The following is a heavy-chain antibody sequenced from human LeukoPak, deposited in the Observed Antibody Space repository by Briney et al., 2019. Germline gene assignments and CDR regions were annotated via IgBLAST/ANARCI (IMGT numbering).Heavy chain of an antibody. CDR2: IYPEDSDT. J-gene: IGHJ6*03. Sequence: GESLKISCKGSGYSFTSYWIGWVRQMPGKGLEWMGIIYPEDSDTRYSPSFQGQVTMSVDRSTNTAFLQWSGLKASDTATYFCARHRTPYCGAGCLPDSMDVWGKGTTVTVSS. CDR1: GYSFTSYW. D-gene: IGHD2-21*02. V-gene: IGHV5-51*01. CDR3: ARHRTPYCGAGCLPDSMDV.